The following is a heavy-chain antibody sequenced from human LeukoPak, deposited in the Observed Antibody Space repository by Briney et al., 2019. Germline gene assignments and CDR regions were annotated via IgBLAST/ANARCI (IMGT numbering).Heavy chain of an antibody. V-gene: IGHV3-72*01. CDR3: ARDTSASPDDY. CDR2: IRNKAQRYTA. J-gene: IGHJ4*02. D-gene: IGHD1-26*01. CDR1: GFTFSDLY. Sequence: GGSLRLSCAASGFTFSDLYMNWVRQAPGKGLEWVGRIRNKAQRYTAEYATSVKGRFTISRDDSQNSLFLQMNSLKTEDTAVYYYARDTSASPDDYWGPGTLVTVSS.